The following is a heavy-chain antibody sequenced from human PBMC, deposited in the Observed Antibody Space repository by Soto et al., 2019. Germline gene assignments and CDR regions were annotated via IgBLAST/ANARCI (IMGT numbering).Heavy chain of an antibody. V-gene: IGHV1-69*13. CDR2: IIPIFGTA. CDR3: ARDRGYGGNSHFDY. J-gene: IGHJ4*02. CDR1: GGTFSSYS. D-gene: IGHD4-17*01. Sequence: SVKVSCKASGGTFSSYSISWVRQAPGQGLEWMGGIIPIFGTANYAQKFQGRVTITADESTSTAYMELSSLRSEDTAVYYCARDRGYGGNSHFDYWGQGTLVTVSS.